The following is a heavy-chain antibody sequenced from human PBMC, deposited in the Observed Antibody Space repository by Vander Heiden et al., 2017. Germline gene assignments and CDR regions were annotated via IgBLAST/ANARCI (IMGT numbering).Heavy chain of an antibody. D-gene: IGHD1-1*01. Sequence: HVQLVQSGAEVKKLGSSVKVSCKASGVTFSSYAISWVRQAPGQGLEWMGGIIPIFGTANYAQKFQGRVTITADESTSTAYMELSSLRSEDTAVYYCAAGTTGTTSPWYFDLLGRGTLVTVSS. CDR1: GVTFSSYA. CDR3: AAGTTGTTSPWYFDL. CDR2: IIPIFGTA. J-gene: IGHJ2*01. V-gene: IGHV1-69*01.